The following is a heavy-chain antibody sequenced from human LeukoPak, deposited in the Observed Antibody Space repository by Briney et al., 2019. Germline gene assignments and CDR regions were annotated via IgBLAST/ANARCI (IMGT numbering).Heavy chain of an antibody. J-gene: IGHJ4*02. Sequence: GGSLRLSCTTSGFTSGDYAMTWVRQAPGKGLEWVGFIASETYGGTAEYAASVKGRFIISRDDSKSIAYLQMNSLKTEDTAVYYCTRDQTPYYWGQGTLVTVSS. V-gene: IGHV3-49*04. CDR2: IASETYGGTA. CDR3: TRDQTPYY. CDR1: GFTSGDYA.